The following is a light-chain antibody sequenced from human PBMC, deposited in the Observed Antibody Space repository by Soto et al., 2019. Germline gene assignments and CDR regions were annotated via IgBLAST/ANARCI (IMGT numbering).Light chain of an antibody. CDR3: QQRSNWPPV. Sequence: EIVLTQSPGTLSLSPGERATLSCRASHSVTSDYLAWYQQKPGQAPRLLIYGATKRATGIPDRFSGSGSGTDFTLTISSLEPEDFAVYYCQQRSNWPPVFGGGTKVDIK. V-gene: IGKV3-11*01. CDR1: HSVTSDY. J-gene: IGKJ4*01. CDR2: GAT.